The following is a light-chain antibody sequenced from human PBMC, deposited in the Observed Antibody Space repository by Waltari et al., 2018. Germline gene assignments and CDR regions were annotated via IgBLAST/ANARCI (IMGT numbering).Light chain of an antibody. J-gene: IGKJ4*01. V-gene: IGKV3-15*01. CDR3: QQYNDWPPLT. Sequence: EVVMTQSPPTLSVSPGDRVPLSCRASQSVSRFVAWYQQKPGQAPRLLISGASTRATGIPARFSGSGSGTEFTLTISSLQSEDFAIYYCQQYNDWPPLTFGGGTKLEIK. CDR2: GAS. CDR1: QSVSRF.